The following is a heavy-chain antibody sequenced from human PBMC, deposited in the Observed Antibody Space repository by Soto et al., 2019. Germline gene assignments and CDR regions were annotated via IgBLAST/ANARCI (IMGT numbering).Heavy chain of an antibody. Sequence: SETLSLTCAVYGGSFSGYYWSWIRQPPGKGLEWIGEINHSGSTNYNPSLKSRVTISVDTSKNQFSLKLSSVTAADTAVYYCATGVVRGVIDYWGQGTLVTVSS. CDR3: ATGVVRGVIDY. V-gene: IGHV4-34*01. J-gene: IGHJ4*02. CDR2: INHSGST. D-gene: IGHD3-10*01. CDR1: GGSFSGYY.